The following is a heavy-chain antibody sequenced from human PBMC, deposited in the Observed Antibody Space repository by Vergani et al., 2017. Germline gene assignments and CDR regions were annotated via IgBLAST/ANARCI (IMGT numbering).Heavy chain of an antibody. CDR3: ARDMSLRDSMGLDY. D-gene: IGHD3-3*02. V-gene: IGHV4-61*08. CDR2: IYYSGST. J-gene: IGHJ4*02. CDR1: GGSITYGAFY. Sequence: QLQLQESGPGLVKPSETLSLTCTVSGGSITYGAFYWGWIRQSPGKGLEWIGYIYYSGSTDYNPSLKSRVTISVDTSKNQFSLKLTSVTAADTAVYYCARDMSLRDSMGLDYWGQGTLVTVSS.